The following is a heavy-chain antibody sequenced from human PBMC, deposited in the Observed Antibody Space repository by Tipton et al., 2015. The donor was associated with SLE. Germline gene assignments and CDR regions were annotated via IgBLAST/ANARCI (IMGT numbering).Heavy chain of an antibody. J-gene: IGHJ5*02. Sequence: TLSLTCSVSGGSISRGSYYWSWIRQPAGMGLEWVGQIHNSGSTNYNPSLKSRVTISLDTSRNQFSLKLAFVSAADTAVYYCAREEGDDSNWGWLDPWGQGTKVTVSS. CDR2: IHNSGST. V-gene: IGHV4-61*09. D-gene: IGHD5-24*01. CDR3: AREEGDDSNWGWLDP. CDR1: GGSISRGSYY.